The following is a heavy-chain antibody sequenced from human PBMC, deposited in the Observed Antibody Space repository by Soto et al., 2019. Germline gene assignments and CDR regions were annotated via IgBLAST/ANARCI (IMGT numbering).Heavy chain of an antibody. CDR2: IYYSGST. CDR1: GGSISSYD. D-gene: IGHD3-3*01. V-gene: IGHV4-59*01. Sequence: SETMSLTCTVSGGSISSYDWSWIRQPPGKGLEWIGYIYYSGSTNYNPTLMSLVTISVDTSKNQFSLKLSSLTAADTAVYYCARDRTIFGVVTGFDYWAQGTLVTVSS. CDR3: ARDRTIFGVVTGFDY. J-gene: IGHJ4*01.